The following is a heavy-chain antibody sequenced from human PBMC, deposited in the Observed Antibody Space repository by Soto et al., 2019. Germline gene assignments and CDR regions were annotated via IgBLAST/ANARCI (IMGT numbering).Heavy chain of an antibody. D-gene: IGHD6-19*01. Sequence: GASVKVSCKASGGTFSSYAISWVRQAPGQGLEWMGGITPIFGTANYAQKFQGRVTITADKSTSTAYMELSSLRSEDTAVYYCASPPRLAYYYYGMDVWGQGTTVTVSS. J-gene: IGHJ6*02. CDR3: ASPPRLAYYYYGMDV. CDR1: GGTFSSYA. CDR2: ITPIFGTA. V-gene: IGHV1-69*06.